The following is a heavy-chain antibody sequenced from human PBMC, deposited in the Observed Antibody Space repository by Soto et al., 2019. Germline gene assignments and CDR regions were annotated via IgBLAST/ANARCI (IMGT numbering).Heavy chain of an antibody. CDR1: GVSISNSSYY. J-gene: IGHJ4*02. Sequence: SETLSLTCTVSGVSISNSSYYWGWIRRPPGKGLEWIGTIYYSGITYYNPSLKSRVTISIDTSKNQFSLKLTSVTAADTAVYYCARHGSNWGQGTLVTVSS. CDR3: ARHGSN. CDR2: IYYSGIT. V-gene: IGHV4-39*01.